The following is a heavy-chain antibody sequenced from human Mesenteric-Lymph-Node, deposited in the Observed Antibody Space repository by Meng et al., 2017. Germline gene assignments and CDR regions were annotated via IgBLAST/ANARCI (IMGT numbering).Heavy chain of an antibody. CDR3: ADITAGF. CDR2: INTDGSNT. CDR1: GFSFSNYW. V-gene: IGHV3-74*01. J-gene: IGHJ4*02. D-gene: IGHD3-10*01. Sequence: EVQRVGSGGGGVQPGGPLRLAGAAAGFSFSNYWMHWVRQAPGKGLVWVSFINTDGSNTAYADSVKGRFTISRDNAKNTLYLQMNSLRVEDTAIYYCADITAGFWGQRTLVTVSS.